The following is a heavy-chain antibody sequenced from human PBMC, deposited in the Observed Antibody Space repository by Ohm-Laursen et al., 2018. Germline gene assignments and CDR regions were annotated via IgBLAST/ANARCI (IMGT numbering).Heavy chain of an antibody. Sequence: SVKVSCKPSGYNIAYNHMHWVRQAPGQGLEWMGRIIPILGITNYAQKFQGRVTITADKSTSTAYMELSSLRSEDTAVYYCAGKKGHQQLVPRSWGQGTLVTVSS. V-gene: IGHV1-69*02. CDR3: AGKKGHQQLVPRS. J-gene: IGHJ5*02. CDR1: GYNIAYNH. D-gene: IGHD6-13*01. CDR2: IIPILGIT.